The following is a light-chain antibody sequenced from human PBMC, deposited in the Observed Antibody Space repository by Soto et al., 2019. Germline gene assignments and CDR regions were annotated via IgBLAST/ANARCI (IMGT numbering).Light chain of an antibody. J-gene: IGKJ5*01. CDR1: QSVSSY. V-gene: IGKV3-11*01. CDR3: QQRSNWPPIA. Sequence: EIVLTQSPATLSLSPGERATLSCRASQSVSSYLAWSQQKPGQAPRLLIYDASNRATGIPARFSGSGPGTDFSLTISSLEPEDFAVYYCQQRSNWPPIAFGQGTRLEIK. CDR2: DAS.